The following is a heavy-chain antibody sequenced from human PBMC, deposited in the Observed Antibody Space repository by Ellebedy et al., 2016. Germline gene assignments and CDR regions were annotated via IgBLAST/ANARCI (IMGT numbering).Heavy chain of an antibody. J-gene: IGHJ3*02. CDR2: IKSKTDGGTT. Sequence: GESLKISXATSGFTFRNFFMSWVRQAPGKGLEWVGRIKSKTDGGTTDYAAPVKGRFTISRDDSKNTLYLQMNSLKTEDTAVYYCTTAEYYYGSGSYDAFDIWGQGTMVTVSS. D-gene: IGHD3-10*01. CDR1: GFTFRNFF. V-gene: IGHV3-15*01. CDR3: TTAEYYYGSGSYDAFDI.